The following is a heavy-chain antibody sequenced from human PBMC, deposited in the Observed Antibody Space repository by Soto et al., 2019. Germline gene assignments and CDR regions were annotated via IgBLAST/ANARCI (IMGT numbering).Heavy chain of an antibody. CDR3: ARGGEYSSSSGYHYYGMDV. D-gene: IGHD6-6*01. J-gene: IGHJ6*02. CDR1: GYTFTSYD. Sequence: GASVKVSCKASGYTFTSYDINWVRQATGQGLEWMGWMNPNSGNTGYAQKFQGRVTMTRNTSISTAYMELSSLRSEDTAVYYCARGGEYSSSSGYHYYGMDVWGQGTTVTVSS. CDR2: MNPNSGNT. V-gene: IGHV1-8*01.